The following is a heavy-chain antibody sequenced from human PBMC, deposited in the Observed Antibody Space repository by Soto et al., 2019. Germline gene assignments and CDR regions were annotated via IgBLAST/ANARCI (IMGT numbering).Heavy chain of an antibody. Sequence: GESLKISCKGSGYSFTSYWIGWVRQMPGKGLEWMGIIYPGDSDTRYSPSFQGQVTISADKSISTAYLQWSSLKASDTAMYYCARHGVVVPAAIGTVDYWGQGTLVTVSS. D-gene: IGHD2-2*01. J-gene: IGHJ4*02. CDR3: ARHGVVVPAAIGTVDY. CDR1: GYSFTSYW. V-gene: IGHV5-51*01. CDR2: IYPGDSDT.